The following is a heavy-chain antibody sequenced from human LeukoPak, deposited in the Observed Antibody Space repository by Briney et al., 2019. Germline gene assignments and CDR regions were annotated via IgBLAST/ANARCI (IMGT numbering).Heavy chain of an antibody. Sequence: PGWSLRLSCAASGFTFSNYAMNWVRLAPGKGLEWVSVISSGGGTTYYSDSVKGRFIISRDNSKNMLYLQMNSLRVDDTALYYCAKAGIAVPATPEYCGQGTQVTVSS. V-gene: IGHV3-23*01. J-gene: IGHJ4*02. CDR3: AKAGIAVPATPEY. CDR2: ISSGGGTT. CDR1: GFTFSNYA. D-gene: IGHD6-19*01.